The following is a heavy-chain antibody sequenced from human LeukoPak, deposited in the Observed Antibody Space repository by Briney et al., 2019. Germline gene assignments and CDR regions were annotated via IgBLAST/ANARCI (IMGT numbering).Heavy chain of an antibody. D-gene: IGHD3-22*01. CDR3: ARDYDRYYFDY. J-gene: IGHJ4*02. V-gene: IGHV1-2*02. Sequence: ASVKVSCKASGYTSTGYYMHWVRQAPGQGLEWMGWINPNSGGTNYAQKFQGRVTLTRDTSISTAYMELSRLRSDDTAVYYCARDYDRYYFDYWGQGTLVTVSS. CDR1: GYTSTGYY. CDR2: INPNSGGT.